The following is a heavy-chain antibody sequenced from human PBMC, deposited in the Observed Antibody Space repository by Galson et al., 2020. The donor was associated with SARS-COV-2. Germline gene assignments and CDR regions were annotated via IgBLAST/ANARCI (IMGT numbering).Heavy chain of an antibody. CDR3: ARGGEWIQLWLWSFDY. D-gene: IGHD5-18*01. CDR1: GFTFSSYA. Sequence: GESLKISCAASGFTFSSYAMHWVRQAPGKGLEWVAVISYDGSNKYYADSVKGRFTISRDNSKNTLYLQMNSLRAEDTAVYYCARGGEWIQLWLWSFDYWGQGTLVTVSS. V-gene: IGHV3-30*04. CDR2: ISYDGSNK. J-gene: IGHJ4*02.